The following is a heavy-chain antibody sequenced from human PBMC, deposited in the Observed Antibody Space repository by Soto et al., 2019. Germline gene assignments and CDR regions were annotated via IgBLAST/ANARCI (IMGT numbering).Heavy chain of an antibody. V-gene: IGHV4-39*07. CDR1: GVSINTNNYY. D-gene: IGHD3-22*01. CDR2: IFYSGST. Sequence: LSLTCTVSGVSINTNNYYWGWVRQPPGKGLEWIGNIFYSGSTFYNLSLRSRVTISADTSKNQFSLNLGSVTAADTAVYYCARGAGSSSYHYDSHDFWGQGTLVTVSS. J-gene: IGHJ4*02. CDR3: ARGAGSSSYHYDSHDF.